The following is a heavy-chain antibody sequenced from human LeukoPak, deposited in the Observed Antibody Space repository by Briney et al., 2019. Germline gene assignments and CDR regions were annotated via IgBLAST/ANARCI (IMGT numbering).Heavy chain of an antibody. V-gene: IGHV4-59*08. Sequence: PSETLSLTCTVSGGSISSYYWSWIRQPPGKGLEWIGYIYYSGGTNYNPSLKSRVTISVDTSKSQFSLKLTSVTAADTAVYYCATLTTVVTAYYFDYWGQGTLVTVSS. D-gene: IGHD4-23*01. CDR1: GGSISSYY. CDR2: IYYSGGT. CDR3: ATLTTVVTAYYFDY. J-gene: IGHJ4*02.